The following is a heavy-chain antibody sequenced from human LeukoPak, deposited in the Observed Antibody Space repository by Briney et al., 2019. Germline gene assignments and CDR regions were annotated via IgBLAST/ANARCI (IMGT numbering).Heavy chain of an antibody. CDR3: AGGRGWLVEY. CDR2: IKQDGSEK. Sequence: GGSLRLSCAASGFTFSSYYMAWFRQAPGKGLEWVANIKQDGSEKYYVDSVKGRFTISRDNAKNSLFLQLNSLRVEDTAAYYCAGGRGWLVEYWGQGTLVTVSS. CDR1: GFTFSSYY. V-gene: IGHV3-7*05. J-gene: IGHJ4*02. D-gene: IGHD6-19*01.